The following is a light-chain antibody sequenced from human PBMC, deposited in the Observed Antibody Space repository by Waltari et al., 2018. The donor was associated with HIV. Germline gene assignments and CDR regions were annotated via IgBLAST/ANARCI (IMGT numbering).Light chain of an antibody. CDR2: AAS. V-gene: IGKV1-9*01. CDR3: QQIDSYPRT. Sequence: DIQLTQSPSSLSASVGDRVTITCRTSHGIRSYLAWYQQKPGKAPKFLIYAASTLQSEVPLRISGSGAGTEGTLKISSLQPEDSATYYCQQIDSYPRTFGPGTRV. J-gene: IGKJ3*01. CDR1: HGIRSY.